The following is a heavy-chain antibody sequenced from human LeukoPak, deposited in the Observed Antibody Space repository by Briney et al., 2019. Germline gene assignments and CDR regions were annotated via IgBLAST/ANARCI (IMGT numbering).Heavy chain of an antibody. CDR2: ISGSGGST. V-gene: IGHV3-23*01. Sequence: GGSLRLSCAASGFTFSTYATSWVRQAPGKGLEWVSAISGSGGSTYYADSVKGRFTISRDNSKNTLYLQMNSLRAEDTAVYYCATHQLTMVRGVIDYWGQGTLVTVSS. CDR1: GFTFSTYA. D-gene: IGHD3-10*01. CDR3: ATHQLTMVRGVIDY. J-gene: IGHJ4*02.